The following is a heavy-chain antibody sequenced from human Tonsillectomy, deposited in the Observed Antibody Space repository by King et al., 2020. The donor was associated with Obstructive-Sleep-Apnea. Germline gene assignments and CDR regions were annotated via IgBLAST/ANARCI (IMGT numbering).Heavy chain of an antibody. CDR2: INPNSGGK. D-gene: IGHD2-2*03. J-gene: IGHJ4*02. V-gene: IGHV1-2*02. Sequence: HVQLVQSGAEVKEPGASVKVSCTASGYTFTGFHMHWVRQAPGQGLDWMGWINPNSGGKNYAQKFQGRVTMTRDTSISTAYMELSRLRSDDTAVYYCASGYCSSTSCYGQFDYWGQGSLVTVSA. CDR3: ASGYCSSTSCYGQFDY. CDR1: GYTFTGFH.